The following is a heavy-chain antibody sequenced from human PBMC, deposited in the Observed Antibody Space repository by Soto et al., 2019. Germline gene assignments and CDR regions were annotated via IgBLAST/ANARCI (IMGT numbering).Heavy chain of an antibody. D-gene: IGHD6-13*01. CDR1: GFNFSSYG. CDR3: ARASYSSSWYRPDYYYYYGMDV. Sequence: GGSLRLSCAASGFNFSSYGMHWVRQAPGKGLEWVAVIWYDGSNKYYADSVKGRFTISRDNSKNTLYLQMNSLRAEDTAVYYCARASYSSSWYRPDYYYYYGMDVWGQGTTVTVSS. J-gene: IGHJ6*02. CDR2: IWYDGSNK. V-gene: IGHV3-33*01.